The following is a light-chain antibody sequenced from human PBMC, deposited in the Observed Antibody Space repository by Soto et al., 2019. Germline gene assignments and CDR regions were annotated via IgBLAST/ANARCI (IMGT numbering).Light chain of an antibody. CDR1: QSVGSN. V-gene: IGKV3D-15*03. CDR3: HQRQSWPRT. CDR2: QTS. J-gene: IGKJ1*01. Sequence: EVVMTQSPDTLSVSPGERSTLSCRASQSVGSNLAWYQHRPGQAPRLLIYQTSLRAAGIPARFSASGSGTDFTLTISDVQPEDFALYYCHQRQSWPRTFGQGTKVDIK.